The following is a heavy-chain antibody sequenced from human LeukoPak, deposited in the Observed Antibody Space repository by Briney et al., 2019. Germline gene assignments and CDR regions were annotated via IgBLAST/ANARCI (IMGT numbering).Heavy chain of an antibody. D-gene: IGHD3-10*01. Sequence: GSLRLSCAASGFTFSSFAMTWVRQAPGKGLEWVSAVSRSGANTYYADSVKGRFTISRDNSKNTLYLQMNSLRAEDTAVYYCARANVLLWFGELSGFDYWGQGTLVTVSS. V-gene: IGHV3-23*01. CDR2: VSRSGANT. CDR1: GFTFSSFA. CDR3: ARANVLLWFGELSGFDY. J-gene: IGHJ4*02.